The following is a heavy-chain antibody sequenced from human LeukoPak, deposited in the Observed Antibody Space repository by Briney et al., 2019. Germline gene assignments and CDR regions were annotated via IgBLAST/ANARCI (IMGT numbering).Heavy chain of an antibody. CDR1: GFTFSRYS. CDR3: ARDGGAGELTAIGAFDI. CDR2: ISSSSSYI. D-gene: IGHD3-16*01. J-gene: IGHJ3*02. V-gene: IGHV3-21*01. Sequence: PGGSLRLSCVASGFTFSRYSMNWVRQAPGKGLEWVSSISSSSSYIYYADSVKGRFTISRDNAKNSLSLQMNSLRAEDTAVYYCARDGGAGELTAIGAFDIWGQGTMVTVSS.